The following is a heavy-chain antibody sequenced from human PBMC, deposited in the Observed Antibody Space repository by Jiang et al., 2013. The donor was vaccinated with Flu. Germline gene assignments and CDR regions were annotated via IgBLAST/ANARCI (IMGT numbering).Heavy chain of an antibody. Sequence: GLVKASETLSLTCTVSGISISDYYWSWLRQPPGKGLEWIGGIYYSGSTYYNPSLKSRVTISVDTSKNQFSLNLSSVTAADTAVYYCARQRGSYYTFLDYWGQGTLVTVSS. CDR3: ARQRGSYYTFLDY. CDR1: GISISDYY. CDR2: IYYSGST. D-gene: IGHD1-26*01. J-gene: IGHJ4*02. V-gene: IGHV4-59*05.